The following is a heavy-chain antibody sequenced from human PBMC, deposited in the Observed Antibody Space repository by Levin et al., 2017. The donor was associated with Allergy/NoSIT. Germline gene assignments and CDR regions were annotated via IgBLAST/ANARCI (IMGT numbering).Heavy chain of an antibody. D-gene: IGHD6-13*01. Sequence: PSETLSLTCAVYGGSFSGYYWSWIRQPPGKGLEWIGEINHSGSTNYNPSLKSRVTISVDTSKNQFSLKLSSVTAADTAVYYCARGPAAGLSGYYDYGMDVWGQGTTVTVSS. V-gene: IGHV4-34*01. J-gene: IGHJ6*02. CDR3: ARGPAAGLSGYYDYGMDV. CDR1: GGSFSGYY. CDR2: INHSGST.